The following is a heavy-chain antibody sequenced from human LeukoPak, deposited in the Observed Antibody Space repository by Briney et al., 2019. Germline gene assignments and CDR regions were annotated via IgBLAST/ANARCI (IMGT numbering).Heavy chain of an antibody. CDR3: ASRSSSWYSDYYYMDV. Sequence: SETLSLTCTVSGGSISSASYYWSWIRQPAGKGLEWIGRIYISGSTNYNPSLKSRVTISVDTSKNQFSLKLSSVTAADTAVYYCASRSSSWYSDYYYMDVWGKGTTVTISS. J-gene: IGHJ6*03. CDR2: IYISGST. V-gene: IGHV4-61*02. CDR1: GGSISSASYY. D-gene: IGHD6-13*01.